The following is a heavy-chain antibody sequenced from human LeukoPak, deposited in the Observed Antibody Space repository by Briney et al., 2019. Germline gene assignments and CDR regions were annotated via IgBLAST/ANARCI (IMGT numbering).Heavy chain of an antibody. CDR1: GFTFSSYA. J-gene: IGHJ3*02. Sequence: GRSLRLSCAASGFTFSSYAMHWVRQAPGKGLEWVAVIYSGGSTYYADSVKGRFTISRDNSKNTLYLQMNSLRPEDTAVYYCARAATRWELPNDAFDIWGQGTMVTVSS. CDR3: ARAATRWELPNDAFDI. CDR2: IYSGGST. V-gene: IGHV3-53*01. D-gene: IGHD2-15*01.